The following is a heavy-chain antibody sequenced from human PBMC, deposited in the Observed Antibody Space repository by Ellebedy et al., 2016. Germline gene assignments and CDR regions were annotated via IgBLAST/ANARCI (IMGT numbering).Heavy chain of an antibody. D-gene: IGHD4-11*01. CDR1: GFTFSSYG. Sequence: GGSLRLSXAASGFTFSSYGMHWVRQAPGKGLEWVAVISYDGSNKYYADSVKGRFTISRDNSKNTLYLQMNSLRAEDTAVYYCAKDPLSKSRPAYYFDYWGQGTLVTVSS. CDR2: ISYDGSNK. CDR3: AKDPLSKSRPAYYFDY. V-gene: IGHV3-30*18. J-gene: IGHJ4*02.